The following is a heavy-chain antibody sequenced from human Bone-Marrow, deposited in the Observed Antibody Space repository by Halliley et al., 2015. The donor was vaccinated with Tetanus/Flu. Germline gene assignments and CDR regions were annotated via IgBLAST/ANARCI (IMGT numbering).Heavy chain of an antibody. CDR3: ARDGLIAADGEYFGMDV. J-gene: IGHJ6*02. Sequence: VQLVQSGGGLIQPGGSLRLSCAASGFTVSRNYMTWVRQAPGQGLEWVSIIYAGGSTYYADSVKGRFTISRDNSKNTLYLQMHSLSAEDTAVYYCARDGLIAADGEYFGMDVWGQGTAVTVSS. CDR1: GFTVSRNY. D-gene: IGHD6-13*01. CDR2: IYAGGST. V-gene: IGHV3-53*01.